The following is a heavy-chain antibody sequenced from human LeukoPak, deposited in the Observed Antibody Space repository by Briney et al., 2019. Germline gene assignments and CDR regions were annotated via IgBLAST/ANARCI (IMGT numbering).Heavy chain of an antibody. CDR3: ASALIVARDAFDI. CDR1: GFTFSSYA. CDR2: ISGSGGST. V-gene: IGHV3-23*01. D-gene: IGHD3-22*01. J-gene: IGHJ3*02. Sequence: GGSLRLSCAASGFTFSSYAMSWVRQAPGKGLEWVSAISGSGGSTYYADSVKGRFTISRDNSKNTLYLQMNSLRAEDTAVYYCASALIVARDAFDIWGQGTMVTVSS.